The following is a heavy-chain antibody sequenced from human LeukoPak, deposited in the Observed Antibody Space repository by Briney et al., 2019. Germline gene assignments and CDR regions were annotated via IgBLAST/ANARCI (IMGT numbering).Heavy chain of an antibody. CDR1: GGSISSSSYY. CDR2: IYYSGST. D-gene: IGHD2-15*01. J-gene: IGHJ5*02. CDR3: ARGHQPLERYCSGGSCYSNNWFDP. V-gene: IGHV4-39*07. Sequence: SETLSLTCTVSGGSISSSSYYGGWIRQPPGTGLEWIGSIYYSGSTYYNPSLKSRVTISVDTSKSQFSLKLSSVTAADTAVYYCARGHQPLERYCSGGSCYSNNWFDPWGQGTLVTVSS.